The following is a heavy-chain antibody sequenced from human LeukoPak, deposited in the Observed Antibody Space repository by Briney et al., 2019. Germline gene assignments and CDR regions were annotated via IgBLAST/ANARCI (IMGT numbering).Heavy chain of an antibody. CDR3: ARLGYSYGAFDY. CDR1: GGSISSGGYS. Sequence: PSETLSLTCAVSGGSISSGGYSWSWLRQPPGTGLEWIGYIYYSESTQYNPSLKSRVTISLDTSKNQFSLKLSSVTAADTAVYYCARLGYSYGAFDYWGPGTLVTVSS. V-gene: IGHV4-30-4*07. D-gene: IGHD5-18*01. CDR2: IYYSEST. J-gene: IGHJ4*02.